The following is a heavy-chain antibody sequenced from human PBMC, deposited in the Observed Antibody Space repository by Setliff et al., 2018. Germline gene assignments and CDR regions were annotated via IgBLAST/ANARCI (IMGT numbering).Heavy chain of an antibody. CDR1: GASVSGTSYY. CDR3: ARAPRYFDPTGSYFDF. CDR2: TYYSVNT. D-gene: IGHD3-22*01. J-gene: IGHJ4*02. Sequence: SETLSLTCTVSGASVSGTSYYWGWIRQPPGKGLEWIASTYYSVNTYYNPSLKSRVTISVDTSKNQFSLKLTSVTAADTAVYYCARAPRYFDPTGSYFDFWGQGTLVTVPQ. V-gene: IGHV4-39*07.